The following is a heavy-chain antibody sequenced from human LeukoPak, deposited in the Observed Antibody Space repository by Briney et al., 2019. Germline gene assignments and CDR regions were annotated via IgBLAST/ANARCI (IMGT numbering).Heavy chain of an antibody. CDR3: ARAPSSGYFGYYYYYMDV. J-gene: IGHJ6*03. CDR1: GGTFSSYA. CDR2: IIPIFGTA. V-gene: IGHV1-69*06. Sequence: GASVKVSCKASGGTFSSYAISWVRQAPGQGLEWMGGIIPIFGTANYAQKFQGRVTITADKSTSTAYMELSSLRSEDTAVYYCARAPSSGYFGYYYYYMDVWGKGTTVTVSS. D-gene: IGHD3-22*01.